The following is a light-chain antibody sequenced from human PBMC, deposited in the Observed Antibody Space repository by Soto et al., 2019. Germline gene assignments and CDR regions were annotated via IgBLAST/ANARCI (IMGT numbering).Light chain of an antibody. V-gene: IGKV4-1*01. Sequence: DIVMTQSPDSLAVSLGERATINCKSSQRVLYSSNNKKYLAWYQQKPGQPPKLLIYLASTRESGVPDRFSGSGSGTDFTLTISSLQAEDVAVYYCQQYYRPWTFGQGTKVEIK. CDR1: QRVLYSSNNKKY. CDR2: LAS. J-gene: IGKJ1*01. CDR3: QQYYRPWT.